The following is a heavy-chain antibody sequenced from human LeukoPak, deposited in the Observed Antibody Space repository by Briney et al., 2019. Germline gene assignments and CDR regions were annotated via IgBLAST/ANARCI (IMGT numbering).Heavy chain of an antibody. CDR3: ARLRDTMIFNY. J-gene: IGHJ4*02. V-gene: IGHV4-39*01. D-gene: IGHD3-22*01. CDR2: IYYSGST. CDR1: GGSLSSSSYY. Sequence: PSETLSLTCTISGGSLSSSSYYWGWTRQPPGKGLEWIGSIYYSGSTYYNPSLKSRVTISVDTYKNQFSLKLSSVTAADTAVYYCARLRDTMIFNYWGQGTLVTVSS.